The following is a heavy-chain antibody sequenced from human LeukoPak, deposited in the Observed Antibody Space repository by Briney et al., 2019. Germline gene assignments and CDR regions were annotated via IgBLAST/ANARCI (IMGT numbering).Heavy chain of an antibody. Sequence: ASVKVSCKAFGYTFTGYYMHWVRQAPGQGLEWMGWINPNSGGTNYAQKFQGRVTMTRDTSISTAYMELSRLRSDDTAVYYCASAADLSGYYDSSGFDYWGQGTLVTVSS. CDR2: INPNSGGT. CDR1: GYTFTGYY. D-gene: IGHD3-22*01. V-gene: IGHV1-2*02. CDR3: ASAADLSGYYDSSGFDY. J-gene: IGHJ4*02.